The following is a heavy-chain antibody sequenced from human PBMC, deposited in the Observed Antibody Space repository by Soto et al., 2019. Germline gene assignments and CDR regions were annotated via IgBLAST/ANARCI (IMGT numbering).Heavy chain of an antibody. J-gene: IGHJ4*02. CDR2: IIPIFGTA. D-gene: IGHD5-12*01. CDR3: ARASRGYLHETYYFDY. Sequence: VQLLESGGGLVQPGGSLRLSCAASGFTFSSYAISWVRQAPGQGLEWMGGIIPIFGTANYAQKFQGRVTITADESTSTAYMELSSLRSEDTAVYYCARASRGYLHETYYFDYWGQGTLVTVSS. V-gene: IGHV1-69*01. CDR1: GFTFSSYA.